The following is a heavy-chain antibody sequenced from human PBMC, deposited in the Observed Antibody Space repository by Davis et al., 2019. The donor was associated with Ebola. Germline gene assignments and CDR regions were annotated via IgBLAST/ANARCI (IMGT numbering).Heavy chain of an antibody. D-gene: IGHD4-11*01. J-gene: IGHJ4*02. V-gene: IGHV3-30*18. Sequence: SCKASAYTFTSYGMHWVRQAPGKGLEWVAVISYDGSNKYYADSVKGRFTISRDNSKNTLYLQMNSLRAEDTAVYYCAKATVIDYWGQGTLVTVSS. CDR2: ISYDGSNK. CDR3: AKATVIDY. CDR1: AYTFTSYG.